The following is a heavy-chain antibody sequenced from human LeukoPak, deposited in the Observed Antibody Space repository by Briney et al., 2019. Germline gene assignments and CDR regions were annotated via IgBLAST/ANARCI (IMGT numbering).Heavy chain of an antibody. D-gene: IGHD6-19*01. CDR3: AKEDSSGWYYFDY. CDR2: ISYDGSNK. V-gene: IGHV3-30*18. CDR1: GFTFSSYG. J-gene: IGHJ4*02. Sequence: EPGGSLRLSCAASGFTFSSYGMHWVRQAPGKGLEWVAVISYDGSNKYYADSVKGRFTISRDNSKTTLYLQMNSLRAEDTAVYYCAKEDSSGWYYFDYWGQGTLVTVSS.